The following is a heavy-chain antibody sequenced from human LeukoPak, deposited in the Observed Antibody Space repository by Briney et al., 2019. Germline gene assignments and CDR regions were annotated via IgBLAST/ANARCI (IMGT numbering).Heavy chain of an antibody. CDR3: ATAAYYYGSGSYYNQFDY. Sequence: ASVKVSCNVSGYTLTELSMHWVRQAPGKGLEWMGGFDPEDGETIYAQKFQGRVTMTEDTSTDTAYMELSSLRSEDTAVYYCATAAYYYGSGSYYNQFDYWGQGTLVTVSS. J-gene: IGHJ4*02. D-gene: IGHD3-10*01. CDR1: GYTLTELS. V-gene: IGHV1-24*01. CDR2: FDPEDGET.